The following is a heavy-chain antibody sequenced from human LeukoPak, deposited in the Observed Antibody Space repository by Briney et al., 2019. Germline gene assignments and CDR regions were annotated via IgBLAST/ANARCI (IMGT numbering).Heavy chain of an antibody. D-gene: IGHD6-13*01. CDR2: IYFSGSS. CDR3: ARGITAASLIWYFDL. Sequence: SATLSLPCSVSGGSISGYYWSWIRQPPGKGLEWIGYIYFSGSSKYNPSLKSRVARSIATSKKQFSLNLSSVTAADTAVYYCARGITAASLIWYFDLWGRGTLVTVSS. J-gene: IGHJ2*01. V-gene: IGHV4-59*01. CDR1: GGSISGYY.